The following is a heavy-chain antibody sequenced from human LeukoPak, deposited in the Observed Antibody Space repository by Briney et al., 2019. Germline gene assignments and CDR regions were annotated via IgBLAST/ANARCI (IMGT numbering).Heavy chain of an antibody. Sequence: GGSLRLSCAASGFTLSSYSMNWVRQAPGKGLEWVSSISSSSSYIYYADSVKGRFTISRDNAKNSLYLQMNSLRAEDTAVYYCARDRSGYSGYAFFDYWGQGTLVTVSS. CDR3: ARDRSGYSGYAFFDY. CDR1: GFTLSSYS. J-gene: IGHJ4*02. V-gene: IGHV3-21*01. CDR2: ISSSSSYI. D-gene: IGHD5-12*01.